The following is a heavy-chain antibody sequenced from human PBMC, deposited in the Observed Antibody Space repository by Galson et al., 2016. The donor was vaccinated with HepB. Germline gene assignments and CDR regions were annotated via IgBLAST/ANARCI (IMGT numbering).Heavy chain of an antibody. V-gene: IGHV5-51*01. CDR2: IYPGDSDT. Sequence: SGAEVKKPGESLKISCQGSGYKFTSYWIGWVRQVPGKGLEWMWTIYPGDSDTRYSPSFQGQVTISVDKSISTAYLQWSSLKASDRAMYYCARHELHSNSWYMDSWGQGTLVTVSS. CDR3: ARHELHSNSWYMDS. D-gene: IGHD6-13*01. J-gene: IGHJ4*02. CDR1: GYKFTSYW.